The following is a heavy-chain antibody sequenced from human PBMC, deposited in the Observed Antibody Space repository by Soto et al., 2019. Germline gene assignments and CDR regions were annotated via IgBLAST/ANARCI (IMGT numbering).Heavy chain of an antibody. D-gene: IGHD6-13*01. J-gene: IGHJ4*02. Sequence: PSESLSLTCPFSGCSIRSYYWSWIRQPPGKGLEWIGYIYYSGSTNYNPSLKSRVTISVDTSKNQFSLKLSSVTAADTAVYYCARAAYSSSSIGFDYWGQGTLVTVYS. CDR2: IYYSGST. V-gene: IGHV4-59*01. CDR3: ARAAYSSSSIGFDY. CDR1: GCSIRSYY.